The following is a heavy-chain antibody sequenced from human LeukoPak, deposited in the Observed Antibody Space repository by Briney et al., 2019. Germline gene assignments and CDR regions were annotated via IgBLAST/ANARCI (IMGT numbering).Heavy chain of an antibody. D-gene: IGHD6-19*01. CDR2: IYSSGST. V-gene: IGHV4-59*08. CDR3: ARHSSAYFHY. Sequence: SETLSLTCTVSAGSISGYYWSWIRQPPGKGLEWIGHIYSSGSTNYNPSLKSRVTMSIDTSKNQLSLKLSSATAADTAVYYCARHSSAYFHYWGQGTLVTVSS. CDR1: AGSISGYY. J-gene: IGHJ4*02.